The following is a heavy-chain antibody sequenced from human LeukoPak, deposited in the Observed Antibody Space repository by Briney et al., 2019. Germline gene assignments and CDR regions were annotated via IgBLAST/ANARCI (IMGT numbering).Heavy chain of an antibody. J-gene: IGHJ4*02. Sequence: VASVNVSCKASGYTFTSYDINWVRQATGQGLEWRGWMNSNSGNTGYAQKFQGRVTMTRNASISTAYLKLSSMSSEDTAVYYCARGGYCSGGRWDLDYWGQGTLVTVSS. CDR3: ARGGYCSGGRWDLDY. CDR2: MNSNSGNT. CDR1: GYTFTSYD. V-gene: IGHV1-8*01. D-gene: IGHD2-15*01.